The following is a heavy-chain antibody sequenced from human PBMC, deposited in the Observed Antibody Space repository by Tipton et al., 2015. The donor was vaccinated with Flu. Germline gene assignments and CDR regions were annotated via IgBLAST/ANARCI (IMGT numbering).Heavy chain of an antibody. V-gene: IGHV4-59*01. D-gene: IGHD1-7*01. CDR2: IYYSGST. J-gene: IGHJ4*02. CDR1: GGSISSYY. CDR3: ASINWNYVF. Sequence: TLSLTCTVSGGSISSYYWSWIRQPPGKGLEWIGYIYYSGSTNYNPSLKSRVTISVDTSKNQFSLKLSSVTAADTAVYYCASINWNYVFWGQGTLVTVSS.